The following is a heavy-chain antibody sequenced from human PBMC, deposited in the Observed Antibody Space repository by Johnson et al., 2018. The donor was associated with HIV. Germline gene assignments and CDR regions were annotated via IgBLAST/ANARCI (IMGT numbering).Heavy chain of an antibody. Sequence: MQLVESGGGLVQPGGSLRLSCAASGFTFSSYEINWVRQAPGKGLEWVSYISSSGSTIYYADSVKGRFTISRDNANNSLYLQMNSLRAEDTAVYYCARVNWNYEAFDIWGQGTMVTVSS. CDR3: ARVNWNYEAFDI. D-gene: IGHD1-7*01. J-gene: IGHJ3*02. CDR2: ISSSGSTI. V-gene: IGHV3-48*03. CDR1: GFTFSSYE.